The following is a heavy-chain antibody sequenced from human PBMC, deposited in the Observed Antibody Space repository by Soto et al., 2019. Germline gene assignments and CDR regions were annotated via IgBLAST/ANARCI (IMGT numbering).Heavy chain of an antibody. J-gene: IGHJ6*02. CDR3: ARVGVVYYYYGMDV. D-gene: IGHD3-3*01. Sequence: QLQLQESGSGLVKPSQTLSLTCAVSGGSISSGTYSWSWIRQPPGKGLEWIGYIHHSGSTYYNPSRKSRVTXXPXTXXNQFSLKLSSVTAADTAVYYCARVGVVYYYYGMDVWGQGTTVTVSS. V-gene: IGHV4-30-2*01. CDR2: IHHSGST. CDR1: GGSISSGTYS.